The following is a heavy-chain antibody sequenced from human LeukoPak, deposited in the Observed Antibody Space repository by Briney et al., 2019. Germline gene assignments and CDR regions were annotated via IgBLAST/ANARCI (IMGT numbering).Heavy chain of an antibody. J-gene: IGHJ4*02. D-gene: IGHD5-24*01. CDR3: ARASRDGYNSGY. CDR2: ISAYNGNK. CDR1: GYTFTSYG. V-gene: IGHV1-18*01. Sequence: ASVKVSCKASGYTFTSYGISWVRQPPGQGLEWMGWISAYNGNKNYAQKFQGRVTMTTDTSTSTDYMELRSLRSDDTAVYCCARASRDGYNSGYWGQGTLVTVSS.